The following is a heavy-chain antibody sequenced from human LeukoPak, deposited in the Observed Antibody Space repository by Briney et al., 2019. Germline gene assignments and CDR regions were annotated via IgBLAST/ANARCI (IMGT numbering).Heavy chain of an antibody. V-gene: IGHV4-4*02. CDR2: ISLTGQT. CDR3: SRESGAFCPFGY. CDR1: GGSISSTNW. Sequence: SETLSLTCGVSGGSISSTNWWSWVRQSPGQGLEWIGEISLTGQTDYNPSLSGRVTMLLDESSNHLSLHLTSVTAADTATYYCSRESGAFCPFGYWGQGTLVIVPS. D-gene: IGHD1-26*01. J-gene: IGHJ4*02.